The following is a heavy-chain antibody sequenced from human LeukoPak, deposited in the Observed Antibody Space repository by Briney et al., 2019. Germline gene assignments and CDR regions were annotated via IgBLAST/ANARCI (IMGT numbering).Heavy chain of an antibody. V-gene: IGHV4-59*08. CDR3: ATYSTTPYAFDI. CDR2: IYYSGST. J-gene: IGHJ3*02. CDR1: GGSISSYY. Sequence: SETLSLTCTVSGGSISSYYWSWIRQPPGKGLEWIGYIYYSGSTNYNPSLKSRVTISVDTSKNQFSLKLSSVTAADTAVYYCATYSTTPYAFDIWGQGTMVTVSS. D-gene: IGHD2/OR15-2a*01.